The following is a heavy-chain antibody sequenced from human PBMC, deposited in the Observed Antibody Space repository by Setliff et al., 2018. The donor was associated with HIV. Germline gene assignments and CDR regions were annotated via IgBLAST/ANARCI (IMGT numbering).Heavy chain of an antibody. CDR2: TRGSGDTT. CDR3: ARGRNYDSTYYYYYMDV. Sequence: GGSLRLSCVASGFTFSNYAMTWVRQAPGEGLEWVSLTRGSGDTTCYADSVKGRFTISRDNAKNSLYLQMNSLRAEDTAVYYCARGRNYDSTYYYYYMDVWGKGTTVTSP. D-gene: IGHD3-22*01. V-gene: IGHV3-23*01. CDR1: GFTFSNYA. J-gene: IGHJ6*03.